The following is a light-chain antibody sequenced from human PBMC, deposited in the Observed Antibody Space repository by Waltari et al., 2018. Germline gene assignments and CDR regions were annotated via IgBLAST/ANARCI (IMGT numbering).Light chain of an antibody. V-gene: IGKV3-11*01. J-gene: IGKJ4*01. CDR3: QQRINWPLT. CDR2: DAS. Sequence: ELVLTQSPATLSLSPGDRATLSCRASQSVRSFLAWYQQKPGQAPRLLIHDASNRATGIPVRFSGSGSGTDFTLTISSLEPEDFAVYYCQQRINWPLTFGGGTKVEIK. CDR1: QSVRSF.